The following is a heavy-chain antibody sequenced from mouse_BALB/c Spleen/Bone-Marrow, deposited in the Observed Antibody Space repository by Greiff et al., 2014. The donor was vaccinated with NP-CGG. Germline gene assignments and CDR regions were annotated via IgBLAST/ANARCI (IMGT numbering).Heavy chain of an antibody. J-gene: IGHJ1*01. CDR1: GFSLTTYG. Sequence: VRLQQSGPGLVKPSQSLSITCTVSGFSLTTYGLHWIRQSPGKGLEWLGVIWSGGSTDYNAAFISRLIITKDNSKNQVFFKMNSLQTDDTAIYYCVRKGYTGYFDVWGAGTTVTVSS. D-gene: IGHD2-2*01. V-gene: IGHV2-2*01. CDR3: VRKGYTGYFDV. CDR2: IWSGGST.